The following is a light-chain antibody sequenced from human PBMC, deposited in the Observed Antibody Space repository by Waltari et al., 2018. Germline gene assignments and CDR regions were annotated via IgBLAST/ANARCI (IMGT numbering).Light chain of an antibody. V-gene: IGKV1-33*01. CDR2: DVS. CDR1: QDIKTY. CDR3: QQYEDEST. J-gene: IGKJ4*01. Sequence: DVQMTQSPSSLSASVGDRVTITCQASQDIKTYLNWYQQKSGKAPKVVIYDVSHLATGVPSRCSGTGYGTQFTLTISSLQPEDIATYYCQQYEDESTFGGGTKVEVK.